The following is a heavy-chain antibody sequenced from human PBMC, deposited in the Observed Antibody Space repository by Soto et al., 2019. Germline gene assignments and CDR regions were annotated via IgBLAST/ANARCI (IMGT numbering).Heavy chain of an antibody. J-gene: IGHJ5*02. Sequence: QVQLVQSGAEVKKPGSSVKVSCKASGGTFSSYAISWVRQAPGQGLEWMGGIIPIFGTANYAQKFQGRVTITADESTSTACMELSSLRSEDTAVYYCARLNCSGGSCYLRYNWFDPWGQGTLVTVSS. CDR1: GGTFSSYA. V-gene: IGHV1-69*12. D-gene: IGHD2-15*01. CDR3: ARLNCSGGSCYLRYNWFDP. CDR2: IIPIFGTA.